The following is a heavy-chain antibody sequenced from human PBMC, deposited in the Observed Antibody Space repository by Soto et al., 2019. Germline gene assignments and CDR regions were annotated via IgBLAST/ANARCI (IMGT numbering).Heavy chain of an antibody. V-gene: IGHV3-11*01. CDR1: GFPFSDYY. J-gene: IGHJ4*02. CDR3: ARVVAVAAQYYFDY. D-gene: IGHD6-19*01. CDR2: ISSSGSTI. Sequence: PGGSLRLSCAASGFPFSDYYMSWIRQAPGKGLEWVSYISSSGSTIYYADSVKGRFTISRDNAKNSLYLQMNSLRAEDTAVYYCARVVAVAAQYYFDYWGQGTLVTVSS.